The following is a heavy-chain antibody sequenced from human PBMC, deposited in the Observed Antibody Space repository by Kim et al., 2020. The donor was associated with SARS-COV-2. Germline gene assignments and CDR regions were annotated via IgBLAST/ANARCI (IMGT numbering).Heavy chain of an antibody. CDR3: ASMGPLRLSPFIGS. CDR2: IYYSGST. V-gene: IGHV4-39*01. D-gene: IGHD3-16*01. Sequence: SETLSLTCTVSGGSISSSSYYWGWIRQPPGKGLEWIGSIYYSGSTYYNPSLKSRVTISVDTSKNQFSLKLSSVTAADTAVYYCASMGPLRLSPFIGSWGQGTLVTVSS. J-gene: IGHJ4*02. CDR1: GGSISSSSYY.